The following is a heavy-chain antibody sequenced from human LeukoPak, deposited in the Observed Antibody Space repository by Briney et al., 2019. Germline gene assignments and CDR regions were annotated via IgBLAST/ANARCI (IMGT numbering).Heavy chain of an antibody. CDR2: ISAYNGNT. D-gene: IGHD5-12*01. CDR1: GYTFTSYD. J-gene: IGHJ6*03. V-gene: IGHV1-18*01. CDR3: ARGDSGYEVDYYYYMDV. Sequence: ASVKVSCKASGYTFTSYDINWVRQATGQGLEWMGWISAYNGNTNYAQKLQGRVTMTTDTSTSTAYMELRSLRSDDTAVYYCARGDSGYEVDYYYYMDVWGKGTTVTVSS.